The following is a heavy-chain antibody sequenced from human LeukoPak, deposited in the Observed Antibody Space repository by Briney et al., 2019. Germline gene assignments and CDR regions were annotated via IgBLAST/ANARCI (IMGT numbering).Heavy chain of an antibody. CDR3: ARIGLFSNGRFYFDY. Sequence: GGSLRLSCAASGFTFSSYWMSWFRQAPGEGLEGVANIKQDGSEKNYVDSVKGRFAISRDNAKNSLYLQMNSLRAEDTAVYSCARIGLFSNGRFYFDYWGQGVLVTVSS. CDR1: GFTFSSYW. J-gene: IGHJ4*02. CDR2: IKQDGSEK. D-gene: IGHD3-22*01. V-gene: IGHV3-7*01.